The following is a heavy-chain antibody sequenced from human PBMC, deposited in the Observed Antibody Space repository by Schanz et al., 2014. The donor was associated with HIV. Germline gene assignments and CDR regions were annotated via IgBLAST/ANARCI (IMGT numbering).Heavy chain of an antibody. CDR1: GFTFSDHY. Sequence: EVHLVESGGGLVQPGGSLRLSCAASGFTFSDHYMDWVRQAPGKGLEWVSGIGGSRGGTYYADSVKGRFTISRDNSKNTMFLQMKSLRPEDTAVYYCAKDRNHYDSRYRGKGNYYYYYGMDVWGQGTTVTVSS. CDR3: AKDRNHYDSRYRGKGNYYYYYGMDV. J-gene: IGHJ6*02. D-gene: IGHD3-22*01. V-gene: IGHV3-23*04. CDR2: IGGSRGGT.